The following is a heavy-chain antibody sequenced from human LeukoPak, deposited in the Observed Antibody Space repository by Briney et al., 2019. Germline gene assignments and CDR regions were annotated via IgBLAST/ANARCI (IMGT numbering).Heavy chain of an antibody. Sequence: ASVKVSCKASDYTFTNYGITWLRQAPGQGLEWMGWISTDSGNTNYAQKLQDRITMTTDTSTSTAYMELRSLRSDDTAVYYCARDRADYGDYVRAFDIWGQGTMVTVSS. CDR2: ISTDSGNT. CDR3: ARDRADYGDYVRAFDI. V-gene: IGHV1-18*01. CDR1: DYTFTNYG. J-gene: IGHJ3*02. D-gene: IGHD4-17*01.